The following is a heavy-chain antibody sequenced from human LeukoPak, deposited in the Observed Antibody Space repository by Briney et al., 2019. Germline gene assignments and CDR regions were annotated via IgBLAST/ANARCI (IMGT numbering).Heavy chain of an antibody. D-gene: IGHD4-11*01. V-gene: IGHV3-7*01. CDR2: IKPDGSEQ. CDR1: GFTFRTDW. Sequence: GGSLRLSCAASGFTFRTDWMTWVRQAPGKGLEWLANIKPDGSEQYYVDSVKGRFTISRDNAKNSLYLQMNSLRAEDTAVYYCARDAHDYRGYYYYYYMDVWGKGTTVTVSS. CDR3: ARDAHDYRGYYYYYYMDV. J-gene: IGHJ6*03.